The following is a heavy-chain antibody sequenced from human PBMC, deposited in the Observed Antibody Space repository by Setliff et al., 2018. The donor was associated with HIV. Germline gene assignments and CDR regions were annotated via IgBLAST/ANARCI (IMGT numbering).Heavy chain of an antibody. J-gene: IGHJ5*02. CDR1: GYTFTGYY. Sequence: GASVKVSCKASGYTFTGYYMHWVRQAPGQGLEWMGWINPGSGGTNLAQKFLGRVTLTRDTSISTAYMELSRLRSDDTAVYYCARSVPGILPRWVGFDPWGQGTLVTVSS. D-gene: IGHD1-20*01. CDR3: ARSVPGILPRWVGFDP. V-gene: IGHV1-2*02. CDR2: INPGSGGT.